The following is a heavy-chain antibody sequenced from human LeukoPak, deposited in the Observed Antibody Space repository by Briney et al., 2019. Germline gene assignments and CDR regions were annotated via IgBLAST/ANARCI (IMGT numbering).Heavy chain of an antibody. CDR2: IIPIFGTA. J-gene: IGHJ3*02. V-gene: IGHV1-69*13. CDR3: ARVGYCSSTSCYLWMGAFDI. CDR1: GGTVSSYA. D-gene: IGHD2-2*01. Sequence: ASVKVSCKASGGTVSSYAISWVRQAPGQGLEWMGGIIPIFGTANYAQKFQGRVTITADESTSTAYMELSSLRSEDTAVYYCARVGYCSSTSCYLWMGAFDIWGQGTMVTVSS.